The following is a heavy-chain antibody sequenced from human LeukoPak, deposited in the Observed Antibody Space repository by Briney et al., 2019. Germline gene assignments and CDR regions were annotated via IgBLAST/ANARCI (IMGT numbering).Heavy chain of an antibody. CDR3: AKDDAWLQFGD. Sequence: SETLSLTCAVYGGSFSGYYWSWIRQPPGKGLEWIGEINHSGSTNYNPSLKSRVTISVDTSKNQFSLKLSSVTAADTAVYYCAKDDAWLQFGDWGRGTLVIVSS. J-gene: IGHJ4*02. CDR2: INHSGST. CDR1: GGSFSGYY. D-gene: IGHD5-24*01. V-gene: IGHV4-34*01.